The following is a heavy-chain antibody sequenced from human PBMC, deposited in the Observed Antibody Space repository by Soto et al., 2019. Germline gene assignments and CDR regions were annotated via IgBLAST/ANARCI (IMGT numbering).Heavy chain of an antibody. V-gene: IGHV3-23*01. CDR3: AKGVSTVRYFDWLLSWFDP. D-gene: IGHD3-9*01. CDR2: ISGSGGRT. Sequence: EVQLLESGGGLVQPGGSLRLSCAASGFTFSSYAMSWVRQAPGKGLEWVSAISGSGGRTYYADSVKGRFTISRDNSKNTLYLQMNSLRAEDTAVYYCAKGVSTVRYFDWLLSWFDPWGQGTLVTVSS. J-gene: IGHJ5*02. CDR1: GFTFSSYA.